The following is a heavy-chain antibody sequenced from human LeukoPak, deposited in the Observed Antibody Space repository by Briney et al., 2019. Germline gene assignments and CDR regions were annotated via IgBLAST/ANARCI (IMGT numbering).Heavy chain of an antibody. J-gene: IGHJ5*02. CDR2: MSGAGDIA. V-gene: IGHV3-23*01. CDR3: AKLKSALLVVGA. D-gene: IGHD2-2*01. CDR1: GFTFSRSS. Sequence: PGGSLRLSCAASGFTFSRSSLSWVRQAPGQGLEWVSSMSGAGDIAHYAESVRGRFTISRDNSRNTLYLQMNSLRADDTAVYYCAKLKSALLVVGAWGQGIRVAVSS.